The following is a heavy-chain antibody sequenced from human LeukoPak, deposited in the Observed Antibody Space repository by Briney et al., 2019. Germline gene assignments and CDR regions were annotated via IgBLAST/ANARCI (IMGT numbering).Heavy chain of an antibody. CDR2: IRFDGSNK. Sequence: GGSLRLSCAASGFIFSTYGLHWVRQAPGKGLEWVAFIRFDGSNKYYADSVKGRFTISRDNAKNSLYLQMNSLRAEDTAVYYCARDGSYSSSWYFDYWGQGTLVTVSS. J-gene: IGHJ4*02. V-gene: IGHV3-30*02. CDR3: ARDGSYSSSWYFDY. D-gene: IGHD6-13*01. CDR1: GFIFSTYG.